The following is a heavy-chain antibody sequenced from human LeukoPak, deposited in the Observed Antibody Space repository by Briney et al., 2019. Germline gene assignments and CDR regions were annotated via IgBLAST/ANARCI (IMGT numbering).Heavy chain of an antibody. D-gene: IGHD3-22*01. CDR2: IIPIFGTA. Sequence: ASVKVSCKASGGTFSSYAISWVRQAPGHGLEWMGGIIPIFGTANCAQKFQGRVTITTDESTSTSYMELSSLRSEDTAVYYCARGYYYGSRGYYPDAFDIWGQGTMVTVSS. J-gene: IGHJ3*02. V-gene: IGHV1-69*05. CDR1: GGTFSSYA. CDR3: ARGYYYGSRGYYPDAFDI.